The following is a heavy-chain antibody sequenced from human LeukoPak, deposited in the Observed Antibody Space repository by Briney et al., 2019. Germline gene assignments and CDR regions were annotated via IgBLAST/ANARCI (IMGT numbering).Heavy chain of an antibody. J-gene: IGHJ4*02. CDR2: FDPEDGET. CDR1: GYTLTELS. Sequence: ASVKVSCKVSGYTLTELSMHWVRQAPGKGLEWMGGFDPEDGETIYAQKFQGRVTMTEDTSTDTAYMELSSLRSEDTAVYYCATGHDYDSSGYYYFDYWGQGTLVTVSS. V-gene: IGHV1-24*01. CDR3: ATGHDYDSSGYYYFDY. D-gene: IGHD3-22*01.